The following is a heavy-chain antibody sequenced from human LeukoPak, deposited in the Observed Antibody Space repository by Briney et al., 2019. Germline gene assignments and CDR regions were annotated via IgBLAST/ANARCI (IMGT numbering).Heavy chain of an antibody. V-gene: IGHV3-53*01. CDR1: GFTVSSNY. D-gene: IGHD6-19*01. J-gene: IGHJ5*02. CDR3: ARALAVAGTQWFDP. CDR2: IYSGGST. Sequence: GGSLRLSCAASGFTVSSNYMSWVRQAPGKGLEWVSVIYSGGSTYYADSVKGRFTISRDNSKNTLYLQMNSLRAEDTAVYYCARALAVAGTQWFDPWGQGTLVTVSS.